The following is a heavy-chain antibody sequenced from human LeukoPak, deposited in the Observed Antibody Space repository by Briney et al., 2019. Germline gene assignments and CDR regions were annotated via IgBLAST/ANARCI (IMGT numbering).Heavy chain of an antibody. J-gene: IGHJ4*02. Sequence: GGSLRLSCAASGFTFSSYSMNWVRQAPGKGLEWVSSISSSSSYIYYADSVKGRFTISRDNAKNSLYLQMNSLRAEDTAVYYCARDRPYTWTDNDWSYFFYFDYWGQGTLVTVSS. CDR3: ARDRPYTWTDNDWSYFFYFDY. CDR2: ISSSSSYI. CDR1: GFTFSSYS. V-gene: IGHV3-21*01. D-gene: IGHD1-26*01.